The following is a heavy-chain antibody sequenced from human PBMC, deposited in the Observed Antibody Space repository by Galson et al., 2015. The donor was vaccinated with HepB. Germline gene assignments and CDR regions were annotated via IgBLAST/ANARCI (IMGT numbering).Heavy chain of an antibody. J-gene: IGHJ4*02. CDR2: ISSSSSYI. CDR1: GFTFSSYS. V-gene: IGHV3-21*01. Sequence: SLRLSCAASGFTFSSYSMNWVRQAPGKGLEWVSSISSSSSYIYYADSVKGRFTISRDNAKNSLYLQMNSLRAEDTAVYYCARALAQDPDYYSVVPQYYFDYWGQGTLVTVSS. D-gene: IGHD3-22*01. CDR3: ARALAQDPDYYSVVPQYYFDY.